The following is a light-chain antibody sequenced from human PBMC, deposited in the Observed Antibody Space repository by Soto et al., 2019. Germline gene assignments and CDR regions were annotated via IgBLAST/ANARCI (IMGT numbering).Light chain of an antibody. Sequence: EIVLTQSPGTLSLSPGERATLSCRASQSVSSSYLAWYQQKPGQAPRLLIYGASSRATGIPDRFSGSGSGTDFTLTISRLEPADFAVYYCQQSGCSPTWTFGQGTKVDIK. CDR1: QSVSSSY. V-gene: IGKV3-20*01. CDR3: QQSGCSPTWT. J-gene: IGKJ1*01. CDR2: GAS.